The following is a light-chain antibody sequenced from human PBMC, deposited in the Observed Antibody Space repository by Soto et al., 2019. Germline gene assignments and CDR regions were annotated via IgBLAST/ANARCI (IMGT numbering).Light chain of an antibody. V-gene: IGKV3-20*01. CDR2: GAS. CDR1: QSLSSNS. Sequence: EIVLTQSPGTLSLSPGERATLSCGASQSLSSNSLAWYQQKPGQAPRLLIYGASSRATGIPDRFSGSGSGTDFTLTISRLEPKDVAVYYCQHYGTSPYTFGQGTKLEIK. CDR3: QHYGTSPYT. J-gene: IGKJ2*01.